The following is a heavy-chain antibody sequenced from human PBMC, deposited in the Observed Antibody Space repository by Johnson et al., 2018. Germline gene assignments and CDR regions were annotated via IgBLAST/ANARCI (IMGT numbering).Heavy chain of an antibody. D-gene: IGHD5-24*01. CDR2: ISYDGSNK. V-gene: IGHV3-30*18. J-gene: IGHJ6*03. Sequence: QVQLVESGGGVVQPGRSMRLSCAASGFTFSSYGMHWVRQAPGKGLEWVAVISYDGSNKYSADSVKGRFTISRDNSKNTLYLQMTSLRAEDTAVYYCAKDRMAHFYYYYYMYVWGKGTTVTVSS. CDR3: AKDRMAHFYYYYYMYV. CDR1: GFTFSSYG.